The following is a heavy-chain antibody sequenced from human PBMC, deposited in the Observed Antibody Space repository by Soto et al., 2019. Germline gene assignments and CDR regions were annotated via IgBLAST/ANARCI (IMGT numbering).Heavy chain of an antibody. CDR1: GGSISSSSYY. CDR3: ARLDSSSSWTHYYYYMDV. V-gene: IGHV4-39*01. Sequence: SETLSLTCTVSGGSISSSSYYWGWIRQPPGKGLEWIGSIYYSGSTYYNPSLKSRVTISVDTSKNQFSLKLSSVTAADTVLFYCARLDSSSSWTHYYYYMDVWGKGTTVTVSS. J-gene: IGHJ6*03. CDR2: IYYSGST. D-gene: IGHD6-6*01.